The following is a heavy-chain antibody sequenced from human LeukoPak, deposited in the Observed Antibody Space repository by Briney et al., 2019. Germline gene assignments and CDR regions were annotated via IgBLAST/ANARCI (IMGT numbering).Heavy chain of an antibody. CDR3: ARPVGVGGSMQYYFDY. V-gene: IGHV4-39*07. Sequence: SETLSLTCTVSGGSISSSSYYWGWIRHPPGKGLGWMGGIYYSGSTYYNPSLKSRVTISVDTSKNQFSLKLSSVTAADTAVYYCARPVGVGGSMQYYFDYWGQGTLVTVSS. CDR2: IYYSGST. J-gene: IGHJ4*02. CDR1: GGSISSSSYY. D-gene: IGHD2/OR15-2a*01.